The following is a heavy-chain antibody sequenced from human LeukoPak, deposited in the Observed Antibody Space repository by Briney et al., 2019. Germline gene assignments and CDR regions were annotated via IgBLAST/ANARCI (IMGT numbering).Heavy chain of an antibody. CDR3: AKELAVAGRD. CDR2: IYSSGRT. CDR1: GTVVSNSY. V-gene: IGHV3-53*01. J-gene: IGHJ4*02. D-gene: IGHD6-19*01. Sequence: GGSLRLSCAASGTVVSNSYMNWVRQAPGKGLEWVSVIYSSGRTFFADSVEGRFTISRDNSKNTLYLQMNSLRAEDTAIYYCAKELAVAGRDWGQGTLVTISS.